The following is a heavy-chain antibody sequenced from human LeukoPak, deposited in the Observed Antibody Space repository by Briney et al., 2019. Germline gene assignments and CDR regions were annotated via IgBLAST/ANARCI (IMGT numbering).Heavy chain of an antibody. J-gene: IGHJ4*02. CDR3: ARIYYFGDNNWRYFDN. Sequence: PGGSLRLSCAASGFTFNSYWMSWVRQAPGKGLEWVANIDPDGSEKQYGDSVKGRFTTSRDNAKNSLYLQMNSLRDEDTAIYYCARIYYFGDNNWRYFDNWGQGTLVTVSS. CDR2: IDPDGSEK. V-gene: IGHV3-7*01. D-gene: IGHD3-10*01. CDR1: GFTFNSYW.